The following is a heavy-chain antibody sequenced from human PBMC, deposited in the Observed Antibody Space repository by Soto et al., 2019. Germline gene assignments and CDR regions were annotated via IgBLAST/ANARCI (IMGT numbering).Heavy chain of an antibody. J-gene: IGHJ4*02. V-gene: IGHV1-2*04. D-gene: IGHD2-15*01. CDR3: AILGGERGYCSGGSCPFDY. CDR1: GYTFTGYY. Sequence: QVQLVQSGAEVKKPGASVKVSCKASGYTFTGYYMHWVRQAPGQGLEWMGWINPNSGGTNYAQTFQGWVSMTRDTSISTAYMELSRLRSDDTAVYYCAILGGERGYCSGGSCPFDYWGQGTLVTVSS. CDR2: INPNSGGT.